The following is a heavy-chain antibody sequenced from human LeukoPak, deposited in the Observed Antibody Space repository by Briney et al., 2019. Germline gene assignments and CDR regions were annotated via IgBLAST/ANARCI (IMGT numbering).Heavy chain of an antibody. V-gene: IGHV1-8*03. CDR2: MNPNSGNT. Sequence: GGSLRLSCAASGYTFTSYDVNWVRQATGQGLEWMGWMNPNSGNTGYAQKFQGRVAITRNTSISTAYMELSGLTSEDTAVYYCASYSAYAQWGQGTLVTVSS. CDR1: GYTFTSYD. D-gene: IGHD5-12*01. CDR3: ASYSAYAQ. J-gene: IGHJ4*02.